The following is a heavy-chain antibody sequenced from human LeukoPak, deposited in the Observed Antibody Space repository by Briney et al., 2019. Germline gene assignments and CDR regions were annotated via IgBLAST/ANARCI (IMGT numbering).Heavy chain of an antibody. J-gene: IGHJ5*02. CDR1: GVTFSIYS. CDR3: AGQSRLGYCSGGSCYSQPFDP. CDR2: ISSSSTTI. D-gene: IGHD2-15*01. Sequence: GGSLRLSCAASGVTFSIYSMIWVRQAPGKGLEWVSDISSSSTTIYYADSVKGRFTVSRDNAKNSLYLQMNSLRAEDTAVYYCAGQSRLGYCSGGSCYSQPFDPWGQGTLVTVSS. V-gene: IGHV3-48*04.